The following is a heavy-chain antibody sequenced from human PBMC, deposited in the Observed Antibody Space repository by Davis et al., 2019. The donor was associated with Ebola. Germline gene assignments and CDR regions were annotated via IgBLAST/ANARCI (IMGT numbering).Heavy chain of an antibody. V-gene: IGHV3-30*18. CDR2: ISYDGSNK. Sequence: GGSLRLSCAASGFTFSSYGMHWVRQAPGKGLEWVAVISYDGSNKYYADSVKGRFTISRDNSKNTLYLQMNSLRAEDTAVYYCAKDCLRWELGHYGMDVWGQGTTVTVSS. CDR1: GFTFSSYG. CDR3: AKDCLRWELGHYGMDV. J-gene: IGHJ6*02. D-gene: IGHD1-26*01.